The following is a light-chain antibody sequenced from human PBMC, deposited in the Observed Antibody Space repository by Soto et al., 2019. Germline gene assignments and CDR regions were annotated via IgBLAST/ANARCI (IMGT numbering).Light chain of an antibody. CDR2: ATS. Sequence: EIVMTQSPATLSVSPGERATLSCRASQTISSNLAWYQQKPGQAPRLLIYATSTRATGIPARFSGSGSGTDFTLTISRLEPEDFAVYYCQQYGSPPATFGQGTRLEIK. J-gene: IGKJ5*01. CDR3: QQYGSPPAT. V-gene: IGKV3-20*01. CDR1: QTISSN.